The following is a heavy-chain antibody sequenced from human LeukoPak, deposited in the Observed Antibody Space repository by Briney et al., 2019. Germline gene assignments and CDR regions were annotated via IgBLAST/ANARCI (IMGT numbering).Heavy chain of an antibody. CDR2: ISSSSSTI. Sequence: GSLRLSCAASGFTFSSYSMIWVRQAPGKGLEWVSYISSSSSTIYYADSVKGRFTISRDNAKNSLYLQMNSLRADDTAVYYCARKWFGTYYYYMDVWGKGTTVTVSS. D-gene: IGHD3-10*01. V-gene: IGHV3-48*01. J-gene: IGHJ6*03. CDR3: ARKWFGTYYYYMDV. CDR1: GFTFSSYS.